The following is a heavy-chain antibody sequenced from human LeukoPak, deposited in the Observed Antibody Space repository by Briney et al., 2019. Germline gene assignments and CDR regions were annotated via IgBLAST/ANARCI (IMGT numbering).Heavy chain of an antibody. V-gene: IGHV3-9*01. CDR1: GFTFDEHA. J-gene: IGHJ6*03. D-gene: IGHD2-15*01. Sequence: PGGSLRLSCAGSGFTFDEHAMHWFRQAPGKGLEWVSGISWNSGSIAYADSVKGRFTISRDNAKNLLFLQMSSLRAADTALYYCVKGHCSSSSCFPNYYYYMDVWGTGTTVTVSS. CDR3: VKGHCSSSSCFPNYYYYMDV. CDR2: ISWNSGSI.